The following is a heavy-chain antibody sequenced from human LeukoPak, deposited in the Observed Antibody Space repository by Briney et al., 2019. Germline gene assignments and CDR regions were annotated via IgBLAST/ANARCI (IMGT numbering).Heavy chain of an antibody. D-gene: IGHD2/OR15-2a*01. CDR3: ATPQLSHYFDY. J-gene: IGHJ4*02. CDR1: GGSISSSSYY. V-gene: IGHV4-39*01. CDR2: IYYSGST. Sequence: PSETLSLTCTVSGGSISSSSYYWGWIRQPPGKGLEWIGSIYYSGSTYYNPSLKSRVTISVDTSKNQFSLKLSSVTAADTAVYYCATPQLSHYFDYWGQGTLVTVSS.